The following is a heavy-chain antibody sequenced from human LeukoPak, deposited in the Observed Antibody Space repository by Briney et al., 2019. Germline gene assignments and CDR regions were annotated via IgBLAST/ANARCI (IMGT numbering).Heavy chain of an antibody. D-gene: IGHD1-26*01. CDR1: GFTFTSYS. Sequence: GGSLRLSCVASGFTFTSYSMSWVRRAPGKGLEWVSGTSDRGDYTYYADSVKGRFTISRDNSKNTLYLQMNSLRAEDTALYFCAKKAQYNGNYPLDYWGQGTLVTVSS. V-gene: IGHV3-23*01. J-gene: IGHJ4*02. CDR2: TSDRGDYT. CDR3: AKKAQYNGNYPLDY.